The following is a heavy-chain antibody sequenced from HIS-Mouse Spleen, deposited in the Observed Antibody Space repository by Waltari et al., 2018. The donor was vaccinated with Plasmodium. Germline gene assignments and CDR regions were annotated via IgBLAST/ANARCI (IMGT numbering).Heavy chain of an antibody. V-gene: IGHV3-30*04. Sequence: QVTLVESGGGVVQPGRSLSLPCAASGFTFSSYALHGVRQAPGKGLECVAVISYDGSNKYYANSVKGRFTISRDNSKNTLYLQMNSLRAEDTAVYYCARSHFRFLEWLFDYWGQGTLVTVSS. D-gene: IGHD3-3*01. J-gene: IGHJ4*02. CDR2: ISYDGSNK. CDR1: GFTFSSYA. CDR3: ARSHFRFLEWLFDY.